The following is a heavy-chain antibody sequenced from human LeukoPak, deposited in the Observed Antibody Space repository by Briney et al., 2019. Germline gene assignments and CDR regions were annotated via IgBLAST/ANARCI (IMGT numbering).Heavy chain of an antibody. J-gene: IGHJ4*02. V-gene: IGHV4-59*01. CDR1: GGSISSYY. D-gene: IGHD2/OR15-2a*01. CDR3: SEGLRPYFFYL. Sequence: PSETLSLTCTVSGGSISSYYWSWIRQPPGKALEWIGYIYYSGTTSYNPSLKSRVTISVDTSKNQFSLKLTSVTAADTAVDYCSEGLRPYFFYLRGQGTLVTVSS. CDR2: IYYSGTT.